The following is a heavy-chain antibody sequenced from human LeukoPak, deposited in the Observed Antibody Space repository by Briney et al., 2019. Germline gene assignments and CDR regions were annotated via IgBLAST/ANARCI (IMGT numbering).Heavy chain of an antibody. J-gene: IGHJ5*02. V-gene: IGHV1-18*01. D-gene: IGHD2-15*01. CDR1: GYTFTSYG. CDR2: ISAYNGNT. Sequence: ASVKVSCKASGYTFTSYGISWVRQAPGQGLEWMGWISAYNGNTNYAQKLQGRVTMTTDTSTSTAYMELGSLRSDDTAVYYCARIPVVVVAATYWFDPWGQGILVTVSS. CDR3: ARIPVVVVAATYWFDP.